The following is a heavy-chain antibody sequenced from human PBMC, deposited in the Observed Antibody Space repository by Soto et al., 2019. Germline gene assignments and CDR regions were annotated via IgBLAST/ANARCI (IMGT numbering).Heavy chain of an antibody. CDR3: ARHRGPGIRPRILDYYYGMDV. J-gene: IGHJ6*02. CDR1: GYSFTSYW. D-gene: IGHD2-15*01. Sequence: PGESLKISCKGSGYSFTSYWISWVRQMPGKGLEWMGRIDPSDSYTNYSPSFQGHVTISADKSISTAYLQWSSLKASDTAMYYCARHRGPGIRPRILDYYYGMDVWGQGTTVTVSS. CDR2: IDPSDSYT. V-gene: IGHV5-10-1*01.